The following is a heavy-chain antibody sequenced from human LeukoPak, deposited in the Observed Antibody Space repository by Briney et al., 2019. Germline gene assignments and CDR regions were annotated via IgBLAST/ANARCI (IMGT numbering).Heavy chain of an antibody. CDR2: ISSSSSSK. CDR1: GFTFSTYS. CDR3: ATDLDSSSWAF. Sequence: GGSLRLSCAVSGFTFSTYSMTWVRQAPGKGLEWVSTISSSSSSKYYADSVKGRFTISRDNAKNSLYLQMNSLRVEDTAMYYCATDLDSSSWAFGGQGTLVTVSS. J-gene: IGHJ4*02. D-gene: IGHD6-13*01. V-gene: IGHV3-21*04.